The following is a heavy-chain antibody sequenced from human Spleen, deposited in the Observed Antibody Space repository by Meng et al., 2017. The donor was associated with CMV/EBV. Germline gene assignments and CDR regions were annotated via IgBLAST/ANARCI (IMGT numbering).Heavy chain of an antibody. J-gene: IGHJ4*02. Sequence: GGSLRLSCAASGFTFDDYGKSWVRQVSGKGLEWVSCINWNGGWRGYADSVKGRFTISRDKAKNSLYLQMNSLRVEDTAFYHCARDTSYGSFDYWGQGTMVTVSS. D-gene: IGHD3-10*01. CDR2: INWNGGWR. CDR3: ARDTSYGSFDY. V-gene: IGHV3-20*01. CDR1: GFTFDDYG.